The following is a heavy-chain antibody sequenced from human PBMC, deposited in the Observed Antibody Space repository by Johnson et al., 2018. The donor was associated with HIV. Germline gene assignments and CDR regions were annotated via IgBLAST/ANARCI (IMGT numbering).Heavy chain of an antibody. V-gene: IGHV3-30*04. J-gene: IGHJ3*01. CDR1: GFTFSSYA. CDR2: ISYDGSDK. CDR3: ARVQIAARWSDALHF. D-gene: IGHD6-6*01. Sequence: QVQLVESGGGVVQPGRSLRLSCAASGFTFSSYAFHWVRQAPAKGLEWVASISYDGSDKYHADSVKGRFTISRDSSKNTLYLEMNTLRPEDTAVYYCARVQIAARWSDALHFWGQGTKVTVSS.